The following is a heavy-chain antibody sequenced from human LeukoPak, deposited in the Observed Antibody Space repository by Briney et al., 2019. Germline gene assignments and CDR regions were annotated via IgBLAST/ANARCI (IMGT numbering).Heavy chain of an antibody. CDR1: GDSISTSNYY. Sequence: PSETLSLTCTVSGDSISTSNYYWGWIRQSPGKELEWIASVYRSWSTYYNPSLKSRVTLSVDTSQNHFSLNLTSVTAADTAVYFCARHSGGNSGNYYIGPNWFDPWGQGTLVTVSS. CDR3: ARHSGGNSGNYYIGPNWFDP. J-gene: IGHJ5*02. V-gene: IGHV4-39*01. CDR2: VYRSWST. D-gene: IGHD3-10*01.